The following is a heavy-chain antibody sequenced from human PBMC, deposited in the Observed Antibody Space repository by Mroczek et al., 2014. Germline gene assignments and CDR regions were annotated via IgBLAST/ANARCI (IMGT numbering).Heavy chain of an antibody. CDR2: IWYDGSNK. Sequence: QVQLVESGGGVVQPGRSLRLSCAASGFTFSSYGMHWVRQAPGKGLEWVAVIWYDGSNKYYADSVKGRFTISRDNSKNTLYLQMNSLRAEDTAVYYCARDLYSGSQGYYGMDVVGPRGPRSP. CDR3: ARDLYSGSQGYYGMDV. V-gene: IGHV3-33*01. J-gene: IGHJ6*02. CDR1: GFTFSSYG. D-gene: IGHD1-26*01.